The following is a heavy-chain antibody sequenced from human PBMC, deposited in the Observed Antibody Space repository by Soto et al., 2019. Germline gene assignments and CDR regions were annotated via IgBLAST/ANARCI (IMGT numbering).Heavy chain of an antibody. CDR3: ARTPLGHVESSDNWFDH. J-gene: IGHJ5*02. Sequence: QVQLVQSGAEVKKPGASVKVSCKASGYTFTSYGISWVRQAPGQGLEWMGWISAYNGNTNYAQKLQGRVTMTTDTSTSTAYMELRSLRSDDTAVYYCARTPLGHVESSDNWFDHWGQGTLVTVSS. CDR2: ISAYNGNT. D-gene: IGHD7-27*01. V-gene: IGHV1-18*01. CDR1: GYTFTSYG.